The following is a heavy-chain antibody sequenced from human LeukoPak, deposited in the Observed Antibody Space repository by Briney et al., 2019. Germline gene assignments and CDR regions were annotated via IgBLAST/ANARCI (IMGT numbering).Heavy chain of an antibody. CDR1: GFTFTTYV. CDR3: AKQVPTAYVDY. V-gene: IGHV3-23*01. CDR2: ISGSGGST. J-gene: IGHJ4*02. D-gene: IGHD2-2*01. Sequence: PGGSLRLSCAASGFTFTTYVMSWVRQAPGKGLEWVSAISGSGGSTYYADSVRGRFTIYRDNPKNTLYLQMNSLRAEDTAVYYCAKQVPTAYVDYWGQGTLVTVSS.